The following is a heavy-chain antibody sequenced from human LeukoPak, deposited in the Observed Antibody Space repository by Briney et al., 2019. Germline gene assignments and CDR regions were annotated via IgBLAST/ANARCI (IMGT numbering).Heavy chain of an antibody. CDR2: ISGSGGST. Sequence: GGSLRLSCAASGFTFSSYAMSWVRQAPGKGLEWVSAISGSGGSTYYADSVKGRFTISRDNSKNTLYLQMNSLRAEDTAVYYCAKDASVGEQWLVWFDPWGQGTLVTVSS. D-gene: IGHD6-19*01. CDR3: AKDASVGEQWLVWFDP. CDR1: GFTFSSYA. J-gene: IGHJ5*02. V-gene: IGHV3-23*01.